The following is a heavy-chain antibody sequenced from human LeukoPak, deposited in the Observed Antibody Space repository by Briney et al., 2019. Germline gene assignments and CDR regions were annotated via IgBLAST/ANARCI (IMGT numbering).Heavy chain of an antibody. D-gene: IGHD4-17*01. Sequence: GGSLRLSCAASGFTFSSYSMNWVRQAPGKGLEWVSSISSSSSYIYYADSVKGRFTISRDNAKNSLYLQMNSLRAEDTAVYYCARGGYGDYAYYYYMDVWGKGTTVTVSS. CDR1: GFTFSSYS. V-gene: IGHV3-21*01. CDR3: ARGGYGDYAYYYYMDV. CDR2: ISSSSSYI. J-gene: IGHJ6*03.